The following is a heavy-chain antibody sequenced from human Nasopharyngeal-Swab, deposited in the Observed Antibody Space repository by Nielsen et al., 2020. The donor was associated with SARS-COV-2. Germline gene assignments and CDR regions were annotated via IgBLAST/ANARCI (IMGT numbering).Heavy chain of an antibody. Sequence: ASVKVSCKASGYTFTSYGISWVRQAPGQGLAWMGWISAYNGNTNTAQTLKGGVTMTTDTSTSTAYMELRSLRSDDTAVYYCARVGSYYYDSSGYAGSSYYFDYWGQGTLVTVSS. CDR1: GYTFTSYG. CDR3: ARVGSYYYDSSGYAGSSYYFDY. D-gene: IGHD3-22*01. J-gene: IGHJ4*02. V-gene: IGHV1-18*01. CDR2: ISAYNGNT.